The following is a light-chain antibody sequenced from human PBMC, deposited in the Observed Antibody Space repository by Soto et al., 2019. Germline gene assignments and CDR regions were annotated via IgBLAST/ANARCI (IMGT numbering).Light chain of an antibody. CDR2: GAS. J-gene: IGKJ1*01. CDR1: QSVGSN. Sequence: EIVMTQSPATLSVSPGERATLSCRASQSVGSNLAWYQQKPGQAPRPLIYGASTRATGIPARFSGSGSGTEFPLPISSLQSKDFAIYFCQQYNNCPPHRTLAQGTKVEIK. V-gene: IGKV3-15*01. CDR3: QQYNNCPPHRT.